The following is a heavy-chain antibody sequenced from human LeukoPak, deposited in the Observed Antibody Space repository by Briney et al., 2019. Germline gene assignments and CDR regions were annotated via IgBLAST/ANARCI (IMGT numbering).Heavy chain of an antibody. CDR1: GFTFSSHA. J-gene: IGHJ6*02. CDR2: ISYDGSDK. CDR3: AKRRTVDTAMVTHYYGMDV. D-gene: IGHD5-18*01. V-gene: IGHV3-30*18. Sequence: GGSLRLSCAASGFTFSSHAMHWVRQAPGKGLEWVAVISYDGSDKYYADSVKGRFTISRDNSKNTVYLQMNSLRAEDTAVYYCAKRRTVDTAMVTHYYGMDVWGQGTTVTVSS.